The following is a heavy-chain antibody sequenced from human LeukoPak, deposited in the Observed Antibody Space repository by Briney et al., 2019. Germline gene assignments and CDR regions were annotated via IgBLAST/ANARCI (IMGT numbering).Heavy chain of an antibody. J-gene: IGHJ4*02. CDR1: GFTFSSYA. CDR2: ISYDGSNK. Sequence: GGSLRLSCAASGFTFSSYAMHWVRQAPGKGLEWVAVISYDGSNKYYADSVKGRFTISRDNSKNTLYLQMNSLRAEDTAVYYCATGYGGILWGQGTLVTVSS. CDR3: ATGYGGIL. D-gene: IGHD4-23*01. V-gene: IGHV3-30*04.